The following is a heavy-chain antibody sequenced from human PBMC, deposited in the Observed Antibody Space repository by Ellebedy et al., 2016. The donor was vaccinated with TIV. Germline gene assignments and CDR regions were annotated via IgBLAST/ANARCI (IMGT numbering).Heavy chain of an antibody. CDR3: TRGRMFAMDV. J-gene: IGHJ6*02. CDR2: ISFDGTCK. V-gene: IGHV3-30-3*01. D-gene: IGHD3-10*02. CDR1: GFTFSSYV. Sequence: PGGSLRLSCAASGFTFSSYVMHWVRQAPGKGLEWVALISFDGTCKYYADSVKGRITISRDNSGKTLFLQMNSVRVEDTAVDYCTRGRMFAMDVWGQGTTVLVSS.